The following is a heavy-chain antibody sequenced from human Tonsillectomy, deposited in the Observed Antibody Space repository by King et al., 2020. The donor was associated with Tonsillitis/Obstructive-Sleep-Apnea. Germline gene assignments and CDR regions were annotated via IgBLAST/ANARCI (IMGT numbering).Heavy chain of an antibody. CDR2: ISYDGSNK. J-gene: IGHJ6*02. Sequence: VQLVESGGGVVQPGRSLRLSCAASGFTFISYGMHWVRQAPGKGLEWVAVISYDGSNKYYAESVKGRFTISRDNSKNTLYLQMNSLRGEDTAVYYCARQPFGRSMDVWGQGTTVTLSS. V-gene: IGHV3-30*03. D-gene: IGHD3-10*01. CDR3: ARQPFGRSMDV. CDR1: GFTFISYG.